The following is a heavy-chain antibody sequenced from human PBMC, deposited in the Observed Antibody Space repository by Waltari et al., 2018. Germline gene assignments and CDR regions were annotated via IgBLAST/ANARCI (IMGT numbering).Heavy chain of an antibody. J-gene: IGHJ4*02. CDR1: GGTFSSYA. CDR2: IIPIFGTA. V-gene: IGHV1-69*05. Sequence: KASGGTFSSYAISWVRQAPGQGLEWMGGIIPIFGTANYAQKFQGRVTITTDESTSTAYMELSSLRSEDTAVYYCARVVQSGLLPDYWGQGTLVTVSS. D-gene: IGHD2-15*01. CDR3: ARVVQSGLLPDY.